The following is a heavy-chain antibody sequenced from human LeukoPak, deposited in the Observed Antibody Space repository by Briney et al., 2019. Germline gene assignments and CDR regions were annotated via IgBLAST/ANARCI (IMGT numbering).Heavy chain of an antibody. CDR2: IKQDGSEK. V-gene: IGHV3-7*01. CDR1: GFTFSSYW. J-gene: IGHJ4*02. CDR3: ARARISIAVAGTVDY. Sequence: PGGSLRLSCAASGFTFSSYWMSWVRQAPGKGLEWAANIKQDGSEKYYVDSVKGRFTISRDNAKNSLYLQMNSLRAEDTAAYYCARARISIAVAGTVDYWGQGTLVTVSS. D-gene: IGHD6-19*01.